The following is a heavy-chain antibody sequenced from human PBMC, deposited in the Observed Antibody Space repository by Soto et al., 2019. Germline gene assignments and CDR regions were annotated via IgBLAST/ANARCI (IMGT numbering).Heavy chain of an antibody. J-gene: IGHJ6*02. CDR1: GFTFRNYA. D-gene: IGHD3-16*01. V-gene: IGHV3-30-3*01. CDR3: ARPWGQLSTYYYGMDT. Sequence: HPGGSLRLSCAASGFTFRNYAMHWFRQAPGKGLEWVATISYDGDNKYYTDSVKGPFTISRDNSKNTLYLQMNSLRPEDTAVYYCARPWGQLSTYYYGMDTWGQGTTVTVSS. CDR2: ISYDGDNK.